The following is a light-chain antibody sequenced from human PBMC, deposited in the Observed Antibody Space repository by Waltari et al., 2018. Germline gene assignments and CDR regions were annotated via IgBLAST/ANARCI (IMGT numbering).Light chain of an antibody. CDR1: QSVSRS. CDR2: AAS. CDR3: QHYVILPAT. Sequence: EIVLTQSPGTLSLSPGERVTLSCRASQSVSRSLAWYQQKPGQAPRLLIYAASSRATGIPGRVSGRGSGTDFSLTISRLEPEDFAVYYCQHYVILPATFGQGTKVEI. J-gene: IGKJ1*01. V-gene: IGKV3-20*01.